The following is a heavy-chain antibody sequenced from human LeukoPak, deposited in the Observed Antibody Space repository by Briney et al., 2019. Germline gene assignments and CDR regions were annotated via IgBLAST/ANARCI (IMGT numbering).Heavy chain of an antibody. CDR1: GFTFSNYD. V-gene: IGHV3-13*01. Sequence: GGSLRLSCAVSGFTFSNYDMHWVRQAAGKRLEWVSAIGFAGDTYYPGSVKGRFTISRENAKNSLYLQMNSLRAGDTAVYYCARAGYNYGYLDYWGQGTLVTVSS. J-gene: IGHJ4*02. CDR3: ARAGYNYGYLDY. D-gene: IGHD5-18*01. CDR2: IGFAGDT.